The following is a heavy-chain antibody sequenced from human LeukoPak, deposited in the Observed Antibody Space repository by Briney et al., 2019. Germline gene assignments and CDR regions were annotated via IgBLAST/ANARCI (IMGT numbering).Heavy chain of an antibody. CDR2: IIPIFGTA. J-gene: IGHJ4*02. Sequence: SVKVSCKASGGAFSSYAISWVLQAPGQGLEWMGRIIPIFGTANYAQKFQGRVTITTDESTSTAYMELSSLRSEDTAVYYCARERPYDYVWGSYRYAYDYWGQGTLVTVSS. CDR3: ARERPYDYVWGSYRYAYDY. V-gene: IGHV1-69*05. CDR1: GGAFSSYA. D-gene: IGHD3-16*02.